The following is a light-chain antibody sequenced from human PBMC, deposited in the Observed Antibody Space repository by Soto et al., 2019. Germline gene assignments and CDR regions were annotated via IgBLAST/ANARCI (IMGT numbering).Light chain of an antibody. J-gene: IGKJ4*01. CDR3: QQYDDLPLT. CDR1: QDITTY. V-gene: IGKV1-33*01. CDR2: DAS. Sequence: DIPMTQSPSSLSASVGDRVTITCQASQDITTYLSWYQQKPGKAPKLLIYDASNLEIGVPSRFSGRGSGTDFTLTISSLQPEDIATYFCQQYDDLPLTFGGGTKVEVK.